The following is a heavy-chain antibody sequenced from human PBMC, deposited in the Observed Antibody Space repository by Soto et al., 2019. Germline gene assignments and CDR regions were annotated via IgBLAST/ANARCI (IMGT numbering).Heavy chain of an antibody. D-gene: IGHD1-26*01. CDR3: AKRHSDLVIGAFDV. V-gene: IGHV3-30*18. J-gene: IGHJ3*01. CDR1: GFMFSSFG. CDR2: VSYGGTYQ. Sequence: GGSLRLSCAASGFMFSSFGIHWVRQAPGKGLEWVAVVSYGGTYQYYADSVKGRFIISRDNSRDTVTLEMTSLRPEDTALYYCAKRHSDLVIGAFDVWGPGAMVTVSS.